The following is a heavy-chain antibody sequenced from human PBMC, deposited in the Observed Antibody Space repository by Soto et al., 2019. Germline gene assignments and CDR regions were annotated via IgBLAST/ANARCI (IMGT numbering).Heavy chain of an antibody. J-gene: IGHJ4*02. V-gene: IGHV4-30-4*01. CDR2: IYYSGNT. CDR3: AREGGESSDGLYYFDS. CDR1: GGSTSSDNY. Sequence: SETLSLTCTVSGGSTSSDNYWGWIRQPPGKGLEWIGHIYYSGNTDYNPSLKSRLAISIDTSKNQFSLKLSSVTAADTAVYFCAREGGESSDGLYYFDSWGQGSLVTVSS. D-gene: IGHD3-16*01.